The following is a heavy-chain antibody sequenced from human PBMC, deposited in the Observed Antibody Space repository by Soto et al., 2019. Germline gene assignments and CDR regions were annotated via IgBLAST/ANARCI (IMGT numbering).Heavy chain of an antibody. V-gene: IGHV3-23*01. Sequence: EVQLLESGGGLVQPGGSLRLSCTASEFTFSSYAMSWVRQSSGKGLEWVAGIVGRGGDTYYAASVKGRFTISRDNSKNLLYLQMNSRRAEDTAVYYCARTSQGALYYYGMDVWGQGTTVTVSS. D-gene: IGHD1-7*01. CDR1: EFTFSSYA. J-gene: IGHJ6*01. CDR3: ARTSQGALYYYGMDV. CDR2: IVGRGGDT.